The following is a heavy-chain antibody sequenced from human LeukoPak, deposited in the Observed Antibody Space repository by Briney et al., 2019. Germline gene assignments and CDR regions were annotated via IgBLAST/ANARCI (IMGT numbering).Heavy chain of an antibody. CDR3: ARVGTFRTYYYDSSGRDAFDI. CDR1: GFTFSSYS. V-gene: IGHV3-21*01. CDR2: INSSSSYI. J-gene: IGHJ3*02. Sequence: GGSLRLSCAASGFTFSSYSMNWVRQAPGKGLEWVSFINSSSSYIYYADSVKGRFTISRDNAKNSLYLQMNSLRAEDTAVYYCARVGTFRTYYYDSSGRDAFDIWGQGTMVTVSS. D-gene: IGHD3-22*01.